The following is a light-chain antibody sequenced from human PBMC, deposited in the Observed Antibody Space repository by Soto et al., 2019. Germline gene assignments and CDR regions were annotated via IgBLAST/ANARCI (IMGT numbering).Light chain of an antibody. Sequence: EIVFKQTPATLSLSPGERATPSCRASQSVSTYLAWYQQRPGQAPRLLIYDASYRATDIPPRFSGSGSGTDFTLTISSLEPEDFAVYYCQQRRSWPPTITFGQGTRLEIK. J-gene: IGKJ5*01. CDR1: QSVSTY. V-gene: IGKV3-11*01. CDR2: DAS. CDR3: QQRRSWPPTIT.